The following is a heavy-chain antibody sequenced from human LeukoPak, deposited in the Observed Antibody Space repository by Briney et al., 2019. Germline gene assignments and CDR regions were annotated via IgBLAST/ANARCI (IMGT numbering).Heavy chain of an antibody. CDR3: AKGDYALSY. CDR1: GFTFKSHA. CDR2: TSGSGGSR. V-gene: IGHV3-23*01. Sequence: GGSLRLSCAASGFTFKSHAMSWVRQAPGKGLEWVSATSGSGGSRFYADSVKGRFTISRDNSKNTLYLQMNSLRAEDTAVYYCAKGDYALSYWGQGTLVTVSS. J-gene: IGHJ4*02. D-gene: IGHD2-2*01.